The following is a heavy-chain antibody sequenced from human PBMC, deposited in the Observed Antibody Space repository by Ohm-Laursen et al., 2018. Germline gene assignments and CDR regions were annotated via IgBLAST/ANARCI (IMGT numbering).Heavy chain of an antibody. CDR3: AKDHNWNYAYYGMDV. J-gene: IGHJ6*02. CDR2: ISYDGSNK. V-gene: IGHV3-30*18. CDR1: GFTFSSNG. Sequence: SSLRLSCAASGFTFSSNGMHWVRQAPGKGLEWVAVISYDGSNKYYADSVKGRFTISRDNSKNTLYLQMNSLRAEDTAVYCCAKDHNWNYAYYGMDVWGQGTTVTVSS. D-gene: IGHD1-20*01.